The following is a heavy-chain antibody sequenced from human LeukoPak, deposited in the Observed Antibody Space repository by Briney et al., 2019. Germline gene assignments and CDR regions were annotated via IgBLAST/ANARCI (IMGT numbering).Heavy chain of an antibody. J-gene: IGHJ6*03. CDR1: GYTFTSYD. Sequence: ASVKVSCKASGYTFTSYDINWVRQATGQGLEWMGWMNPNSGNTGYAQKFQSRVTITRNTSISTAYMELSSLRSEDTAVYYCARATRYYYYMDVWGKGTTVTVSS. CDR2: MNPNSGNT. V-gene: IGHV1-8*03. CDR3: ARATRYYYYMDV.